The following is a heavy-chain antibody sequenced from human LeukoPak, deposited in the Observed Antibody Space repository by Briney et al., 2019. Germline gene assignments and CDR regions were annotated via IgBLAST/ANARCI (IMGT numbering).Heavy chain of an antibody. J-gene: IGHJ6*02. Sequence: GASVKVSCKASGYTFTSYGISWVRQAPGQGLEWMGWISAYNGNTNYAQKLQGRVTMTTDTSTSTAYMELRSLRSDDTAVYYCAREEKDLWSGQWVYGMDVWGQGTTVTVSS. CDR2: ISAYNGNT. CDR3: AREEKDLWSGQWVYGMDV. CDR1: GYTFTSYG. V-gene: IGHV1-18*01. D-gene: IGHD3-3*01.